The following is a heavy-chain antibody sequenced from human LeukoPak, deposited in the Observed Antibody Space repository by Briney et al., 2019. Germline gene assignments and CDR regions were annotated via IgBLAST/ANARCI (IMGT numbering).Heavy chain of an antibody. D-gene: IGHD2-2*02. CDR3: ARGLGCTITSCYTVPS. J-gene: IGHJ5*02. CDR1: GGTFSSYA. Sequence: SVKVSCKASGGTFSSYAISWVRQAPGQGPEWMGGIIPMFGTANYAQKFQGRVTITADESTSTAYMELSSLRSEDTAVYYCARGLGCTITSCYTVPSWGQGTLVTVSS. V-gene: IGHV1-69*01. CDR2: IIPMFGTA.